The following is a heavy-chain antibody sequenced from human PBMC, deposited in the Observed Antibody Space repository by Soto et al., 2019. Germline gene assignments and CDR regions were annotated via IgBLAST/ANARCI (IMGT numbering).Heavy chain of an antibody. Sequence: QVQLVESGGGVVQPGRSLRLSCAASGFTFSSYGMHWVRQAPGKGLEWVAVISYDGSNKYYADSVKGRFTSSRDNSKNTLYLQMNSLRAEDTAVYYCASYYSSSRQFKVNFDYWGQGTLVTVSS. D-gene: IGHD6-13*01. CDR2: ISYDGSNK. V-gene: IGHV3-30*03. CDR1: GFTFSSYG. J-gene: IGHJ4*02. CDR3: ASYYSSSRQFKVNFDY.